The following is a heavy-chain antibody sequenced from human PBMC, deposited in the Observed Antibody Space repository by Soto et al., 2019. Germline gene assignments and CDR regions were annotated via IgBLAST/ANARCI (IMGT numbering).Heavy chain of an antibody. J-gene: IGHJ4*02. CDR1: GFTFSNYG. V-gene: IGHV3-30*18. D-gene: IGHD6-13*01. CDR2: ISYDGSNK. Sequence: QVQLVESGGGAVQPGRSLRLSCAASGFTFSNYGMHWVRQAPGKGLEWVAVISYDGSNKYYADSVKGRLTISRDNSKNRLYLQMNSLRAEDTAVYYCAKVTGYSSSWLPFDYWGQGTLVTVSS. CDR3: AKVTGYSSSWLPFDY.